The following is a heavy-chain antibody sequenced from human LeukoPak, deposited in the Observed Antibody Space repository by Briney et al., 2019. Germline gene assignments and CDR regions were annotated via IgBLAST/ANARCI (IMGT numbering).Heavy chain of an antibody. CDR2: IYYSGST. J-gene: IGHJ4*02. V-gene: IGHV4-30-4*01. CDR3: ARGGDY. Sequence: PSETLSLTCTVSGGSISNSNNYYWSWIRQPPGKGLEWIGYIYYSGSTYYNPSLKSRVTISVDTSKNQFSLKLSSVTAADTAVYYCARGGDYWGQGTLVTVSS. CDR1: GGSISNSNNYY.